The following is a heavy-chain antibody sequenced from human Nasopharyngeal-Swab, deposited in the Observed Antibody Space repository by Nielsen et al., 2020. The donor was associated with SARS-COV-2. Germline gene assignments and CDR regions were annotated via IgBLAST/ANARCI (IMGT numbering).Heavy chain of an antibody. CDR3: ARGGGTSVVARLSWFDP. D-gene: IGHD6-6*01. CDR1: GGTFSSYA. Sequence: SVTVSCKASGGTFSSYAISWVRQAPGQGLEWMGGIIPIFGTANYAQKFQGRVTITADESTTTVYMELSSLRSEDTAMYYCARGGGTSVVARLSWFDPWGQGTLVTVSS. CDR2: IIPIFGTA. J-gene: IGHJ5*02. V-gene: IGHV1-69*13.